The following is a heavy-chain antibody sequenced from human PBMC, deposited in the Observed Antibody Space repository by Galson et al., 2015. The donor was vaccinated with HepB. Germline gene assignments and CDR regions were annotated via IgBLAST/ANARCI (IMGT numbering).Heavy chain of an antibody. CDR3: ARESVILGAIGGLDV. CDR2: IGISGTTI. CDR1: GFTFSSYS. Sequence: SLRLSCAASGFTFSSYSMNWVRQAPGKGLEWVSYIGISGTTIYYADSVKGRFTISRDNAKNSLYLQMNSLRDEDTAVYYCARESVILGAIGGLDVWGQGTTVTVSS. D-gene: IGHD2-2*01. V-gene: IGHV3-48*02. J-gene: IGHJ6*02.